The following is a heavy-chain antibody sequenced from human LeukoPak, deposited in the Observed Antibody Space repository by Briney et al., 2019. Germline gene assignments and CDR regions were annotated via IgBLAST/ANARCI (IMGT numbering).Heavy chain of an antibody. D-gene: IGHD3-22*01. V-gene: IGHV4-38-2*02. CDR2: IYHSGST. Sequence: SETLSLTCTVSGYSISSGYYWGWIRQPPGKGLEWIGSIYHSGSTYYNPSLKSRVTISVDTSKNQFSLKLSSVTAADTAVYYCARGSSGYYDEPAFDYWGQGTLVTVSS. CDR3: ARGSSGYYDEPAFDY. CDR1: GYSISSGYY. J-gene: IGHJ4*02.